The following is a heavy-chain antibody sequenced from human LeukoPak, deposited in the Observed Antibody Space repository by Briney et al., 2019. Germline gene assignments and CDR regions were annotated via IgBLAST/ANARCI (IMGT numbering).Heavy chain of an antibody. CDR2: INPNSGGT. V-gene: IGHV1-2*02. CDR1: GYTFTGYY. CDR3: ARGNTMVRGVMAVDY. D-gene: IGHD3-10*01. Sequence: ASVKVSCKASGYTFTGYYMHWVRQAPGQGLEWMGWINPNSGGTNYAQKFQGRVTMTRDTSISTAYMELSSLRSEDTAVYYCARGNTMVRGVMAVDYWGQGTLVTVSS. J-gene: IGHJ4*02.